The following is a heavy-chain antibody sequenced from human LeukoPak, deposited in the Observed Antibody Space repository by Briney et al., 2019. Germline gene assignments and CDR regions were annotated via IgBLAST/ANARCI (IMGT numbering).Heavy chain of an antibody. J-gene: IGHJ4*02. Sequence: GGSLRLSCAASGFTFSSYGMHWVRQAPGKGLEWVAVIWNDGGNKFYADSVKGRFTISRDNSKNTLYLQMNSLRAEDTAVYYCAKEEQYSYAIWGQGTLVTVSS. CDR1: GFTFSSYG. CDR2: IWNDGGNK. V-gene: IGHV3-30*02. D-gene: IGHD5-18*01. CDR3: AKEEQYSYAI.